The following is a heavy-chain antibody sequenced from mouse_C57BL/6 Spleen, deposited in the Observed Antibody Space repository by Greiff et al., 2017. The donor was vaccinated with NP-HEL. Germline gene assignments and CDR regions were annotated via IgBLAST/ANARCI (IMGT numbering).Heavy chain of an antibody. CDR2: IYPGSGNT. CDR1: GYTFTDYY. V-gene: IGHV1-76*01. Sequence: QVQLKQSGAELVRPGASVKLSCKASGYTFTDYYINWVKQRPGQGLEWIARIYPGSGNTYYNEKFKGKATLTAEKSSSTAYMQLSSLTSEDSAVYFCARWDYYGSSPYFDYWGQGTTLTVSS. D-gene: IGHD1-1*01. J-gene: IGHJ2*01. CDR3: ARWDYYGSSPYFDY.